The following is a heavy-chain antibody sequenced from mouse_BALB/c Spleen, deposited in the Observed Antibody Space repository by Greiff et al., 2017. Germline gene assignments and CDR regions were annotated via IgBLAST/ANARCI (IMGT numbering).Heavy chain of an antibody. J-gene: IGHJ4*01. V-gene: IGHV3-6*02. CDR1: GYSITSGYY. Sequence: EVQLQESGPGLVKPSQSLSLTCSVTGYSITSGYYWNWIRQFPGNKLEWMGYISYDGSNNYNPSLKNRISITRDTSKNQFFLKLNSVTTEDTATYYCARDRYYGNYAMDYWGQGTSVTVSS. CDR2: ISYDGSN. D-gene: IGHD2-1*01. CDR3: ARDRYYGNYAMDY.